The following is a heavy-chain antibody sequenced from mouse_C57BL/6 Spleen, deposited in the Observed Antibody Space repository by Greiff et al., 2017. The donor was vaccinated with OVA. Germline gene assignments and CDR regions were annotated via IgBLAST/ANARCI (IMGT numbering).Heavy chain of an antibody. J-gene: IGHJ4*01. Sequence: VQLQQSGTVLARPGASVKMSCKASGYTFTSYWMHWVKQRPGQGLEWIGAIYPGNSDTSYNQKFKGKAKLTAVTSASTAYMELSSLTNEDSAVYYCTKTAQAYKAMDYWGQGTSVTVSS. V-gene: IGHV1-5*01. CDR2: IYPGNSDT. CDR3: TKTAQAYKAMDY. D-gene: IGHD3-2*02. CDR1: GYTFTSYW.